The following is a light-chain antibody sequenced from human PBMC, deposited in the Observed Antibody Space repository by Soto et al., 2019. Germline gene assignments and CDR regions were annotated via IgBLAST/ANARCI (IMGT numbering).Light chain of an antibody. Sequence: DIVLTQFPGTLSLSPGETATLSCRASQTLARKFLVWYQQKPGQAPRLLISSTSRRDTGIPDRFSGSGSGTDFTLTISRLDPEDFAVYYCHQSGSSPLTFGPGTKVDVK. CDR1: QTLARKF. CDR3: HQSGSSPLT. CDR2: STS. V-gene: IGKV3-20*01. J-gene: IGKJ3*01.